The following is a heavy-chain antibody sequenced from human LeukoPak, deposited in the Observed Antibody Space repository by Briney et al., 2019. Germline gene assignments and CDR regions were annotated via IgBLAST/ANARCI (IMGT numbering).Heavy chain of an antibody. V-gene: IGHV3-66*04. CDR3: AKQRAYWYFDL. CDR1: GFTVSSNY. CDR2: IYSGGST. Sequence: PGGSLRLSCAASGFTVSSNYVSWVRQAPGQGLEWVSVIYSGGSTYYADSVKGRFTISRDNSKNTLYLQMNSLRAEDTAVYYCAKQRAYWYFDLWGRGTLVTVSS. J-gene: IGHJ2*01.